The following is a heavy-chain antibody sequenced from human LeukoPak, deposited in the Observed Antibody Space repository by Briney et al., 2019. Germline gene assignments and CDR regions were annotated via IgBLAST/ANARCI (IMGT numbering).Heavy chain of an antibody. J-gene: IGHJ4*02. V-gene: IGHV4-34*01. CDR3: ARMTYYYDSSGSN. D-gene: IGHD3-22*01. Sequence: SETPSLTCAVYGGSFSGYYWSWICQPPGKGLEWIGEINHSGSTNYNPSLKSRVTILVDTSKNQFSLKLSSVTAADTAVYYCARMTYYYDSSGSNWGQGTLVTVSS. CDR1: GGSFSGYY. CDR2: INHSGST.